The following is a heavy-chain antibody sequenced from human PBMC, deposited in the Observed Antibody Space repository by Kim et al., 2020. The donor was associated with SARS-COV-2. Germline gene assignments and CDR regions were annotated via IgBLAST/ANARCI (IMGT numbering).Heavy chain of an antibody. CDR2: ISSSSSYI. D-gene: IGHD6-19*01. V-gene: IGHV3-21*01. J-gene: IGHJ3*02. CDR1: GFTFSSYS. Sequence: GGSLRLSCAASGFTFSSYSMNWVRQAPGKGLEWVSSISSSSSYIYYADSVKGRFTISRDNAKNSLYLQMNSLRAEDTAVYYCARDRRIWGSSGWYYAFDIWGQGTMVTVSS. CDR3: ARDRRIWGSSGWYYAFDI.